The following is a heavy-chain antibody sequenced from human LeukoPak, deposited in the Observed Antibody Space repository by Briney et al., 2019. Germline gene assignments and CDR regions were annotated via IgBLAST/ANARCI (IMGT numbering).Heavy chain of an antibody. CDR1: GFTFSSYS. V-gene: IGHV3-21*01. CDR2: ISSSSSYI. J-gene: IGHJ3*02. CDR3: ARERPITMVRGVMRAFDI. Sequence: PGGSLRLSCAASGFTFSSYSMNWVRQAPGKGLEWVSSISSSSSYIYYADSVKGRFTISRDNSKNTLYLQMNSLRAEDTAVYYCARERPITMVRGVMRAFDIWGQGTMVTVSS. D-gene: IGHD3-10*01.